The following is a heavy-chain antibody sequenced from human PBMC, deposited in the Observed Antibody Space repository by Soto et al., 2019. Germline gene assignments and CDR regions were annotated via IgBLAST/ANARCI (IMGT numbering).Heavy chain of an antibody. CDR2: ISTYKGNT. CDR3: ATRSPAFDY. CDR1: GYTFTSYG. Sequence: QVQLVQSGPEVKKPGASVKVSCKTSGYTFTSYGIAWVRQAPGQGLEWVGWISTYKGNTNYAQKFQGRVTMTTDTSTSTGYIELSSLTTAGPHAYYCATRSPAFDYWGQGPLVTVSA. J-gene: IGHJ4*02. V-gene: IGHV1-18*01.